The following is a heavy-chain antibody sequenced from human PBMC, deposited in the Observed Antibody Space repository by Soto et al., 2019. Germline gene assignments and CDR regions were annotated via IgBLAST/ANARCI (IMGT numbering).Heavy chain of an antibody. Sequence: SVKVSCKASGGTFSSYAISWVRQAPGQGLEWMGGIIPIFGTANYAQKFQGRVTITADESTSTAYMELSSLRSEDTAVYYCARDEFGYYYDSSVPCPRGDAFDIWGQGTMVTVPS. CDR2: IIPIFGTA. J-gene: IGHJ3*02. V-gene: IGHV1-69*13. CDR3: ARDEFGYYYDSSVPCPRGDAFDI. D-gene: IGHD3-22*01. CDR1: GGTFSSYA.